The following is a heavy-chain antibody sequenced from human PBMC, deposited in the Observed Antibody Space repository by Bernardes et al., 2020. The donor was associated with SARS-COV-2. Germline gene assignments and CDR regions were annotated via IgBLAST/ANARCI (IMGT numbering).Heavy chain of an antibody. J-gene: IGHJ6*02. CDR1: GFTFSSYE. CDR2: ISSSGSTI. Sequence: VGSLRLSCAASGFTFSSYEMNWVRQAPGKGLEWVSYISSSGSTIYYADSVKGRFTISRDNAKNSLYLQMNSLRAEDTAVYYCARGSGGYSSTPYYYYYYGMDVWGQGTTVTVSS. D-gene: IGHD6-13*01. CDR3: ARGSGGYSSTPYYYYYYGMDV. V-gene: IGHV3-48*03.